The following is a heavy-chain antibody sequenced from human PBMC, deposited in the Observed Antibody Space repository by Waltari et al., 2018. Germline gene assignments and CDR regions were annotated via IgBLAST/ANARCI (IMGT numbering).Heavy chain of an antibody. CDR2: ICCSGST. J-gene: IGHJ4*02. CDR3: ARASAGGVIAALDY. D-gene: IGHD6-6*01. Sequence: QVQLQESGPGLVKPSETLSLTCPVSGGPISSYYWSWIRQPPGKGLGWLGYICCSGSTNYNPSLKSRVTISVDTSKNQFSLKLSSVTAADTAVYYCARASAGGVIAALDYWGQGTLVTVSS. V-gene: IGHV4-59*01. CDR1: GGPISSYY.